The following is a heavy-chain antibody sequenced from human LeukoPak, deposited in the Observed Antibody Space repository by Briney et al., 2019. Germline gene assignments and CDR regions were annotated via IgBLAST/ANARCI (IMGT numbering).Heavy chain of an antibody. CDR1: GGSIRSYY. CDR2: IYYSGSP. CDR3: ASQGGAARRGDY. D-gene: IGHD6-6*01. V-gene: IGHV4-59*01. Sequence: SETLSLTCTVSGGSIRSYYWSWIRQPPGKGLEGIGYIYYSGSPNHNLSPKRRVTIPVETSKNQFSPKLSSVTAADTAVYYCASQGGAARRGDYWGQGSLVTVSS. J-gene: IGHJ4*02.